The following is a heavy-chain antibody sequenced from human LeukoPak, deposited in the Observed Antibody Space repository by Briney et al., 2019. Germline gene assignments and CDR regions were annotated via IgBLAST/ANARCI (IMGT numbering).Heavy chain of an antibody. CDR2: IRYEGSNK. Sequence: GGSLRLSCAASGFTFSSYGMHWVRQAPGKGLEWVAFIRYEGSNKYYADSVKGRFTISRDNAKNSLYLQMNSLRAEDTAVYYCARTPPIYSSSWYDYWGQGTLVTVSS. D-gene: IGHD6-13*01. CDR3: ARTPPIYSSSWYDY. V-gene: IGHV3-30*02. CDR1: GFTFSSYG. J-gene: IGHJ4*02.